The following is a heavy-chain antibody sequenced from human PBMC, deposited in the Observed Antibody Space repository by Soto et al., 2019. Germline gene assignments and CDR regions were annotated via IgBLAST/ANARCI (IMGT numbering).Heavy chain of an antibody. CDR2: IKSKTDGGTT. Sequence: EVQLVESGGGLVKPGGSLRLSCAASGFTFSXAWMSWVRQAPGKGLEWVGRIKSKTDGGTTDYAAPVKGRXTISRDDSXXXLYLQMNSLKTEDTAVYYCTTDEYYGSGSYYNWGQGTLVTVSS. CDR1: GFTFSXAW. J-gene: IGHJ4*02. CDR3: TTDEYYGSGSYYN. D-gene: IGHD3-10*01. V-gene: IGHV3-15*01.